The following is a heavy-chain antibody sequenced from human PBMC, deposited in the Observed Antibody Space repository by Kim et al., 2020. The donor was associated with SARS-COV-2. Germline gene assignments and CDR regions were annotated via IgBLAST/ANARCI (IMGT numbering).Heavy chain of an antibody. D-gene: IGHD3-22*01. CDR3: ARAAYYYDSSGYYHSSAFDI. CDR2: ISSSSSYI. CDR1: GFTFSSYS. Sequence: GGSLRLSCAASGFTFSSYSMNWVRQAPGKGLEWVSSISSSSSYIYYADSVKGRFTISRDNAKNSLYLQMNSLRAEDTAVYYCARAAYYYDSSGYYHSSAFDIWGQGTMVTVSS. J-gene: IGHJ3*02. V-gene: IGHV3-21*01.